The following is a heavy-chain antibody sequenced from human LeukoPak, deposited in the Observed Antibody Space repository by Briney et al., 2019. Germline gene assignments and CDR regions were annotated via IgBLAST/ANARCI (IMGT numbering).Heavy chain of an antibody. CDR1: GYTFTSYY. J-gene: IGHJ4*02. D-gene: IGHD4-17*01. CDR3: ASRAGDSAPFGF. CDR2: INPSSGVT. V-gene: IGHV1-2*06. Sequence: ASVKVSCKASGYTFTSYYIQWGRQAPGQGLEWMGRINPSSGVTFSTQRFQGRVTMTRDTSINTAYMELSRLTFDDTAIYYCASRAGDSAPFGFWGQGTLVIVSS.